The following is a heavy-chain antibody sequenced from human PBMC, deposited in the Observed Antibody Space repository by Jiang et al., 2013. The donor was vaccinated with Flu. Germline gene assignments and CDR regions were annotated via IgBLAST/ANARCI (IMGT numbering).Heavy chain of an antibody. V-gene: IGHV3-21*01. CDR3: ARDNQGGAHDYEDWYFDL. CDR2: ISSSSSYI. D-gene: IGHD4-17*01. CDR1: GFTFSSYS. Sequence: GGLVKPGGSLRLSCAASGFTFSSYSMNWVRQAPGKGLEWVSSISSSSSYIYYADSVKGRFTISRDNAKNSLYLQMNSLRAEDTAVYYCARDNQGGAHDYEDWYFDLWGRGTLVTVSS. J-gene: IGHJ2*01.